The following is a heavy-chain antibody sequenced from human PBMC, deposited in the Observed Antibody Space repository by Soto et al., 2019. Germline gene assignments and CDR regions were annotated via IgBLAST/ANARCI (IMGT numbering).Heavy chain of an antibody. CDR1: GFTFSSYS. V-gene: IGHV3-21*01. Sequence: EVQLVESGGGLVKPGGSLRLSCAASGFTFSSYSMNWVRQAPGKGLEWVSSISSSSSYIYYADSVKGRFTISRDNAKNSLYLQMNSLRAEDTAVYYCAREREFRTYSGYELDAFDIWGQGTMVTVSS. D-gene: IGHD5-12*01. CDR2: ISSSSSYI. J-gene: IGHJ3*02. CDR3: AREREFRTYSGYELDAFDI.